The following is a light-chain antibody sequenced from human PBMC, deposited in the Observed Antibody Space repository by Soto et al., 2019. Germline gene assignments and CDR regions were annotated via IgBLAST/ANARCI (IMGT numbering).Light chain of an antibody. CDR1: SSNIGSNY. Sequence: QSVLTQPPSASGTPGQSVTISCSGSSSNIGSNYVYWYQQLPGTAPKLLIYRNNQRPSGVPDRFSGSKSGTSASLAISGLRSEDEAEYYYAAWDDSLSGSWVFGGGTKLTVL. V-gene: IGLV1-47*01. CDR2: RNN. CDR3: AAWDDSLSGSWV. J-gene: IGLJ3*02.